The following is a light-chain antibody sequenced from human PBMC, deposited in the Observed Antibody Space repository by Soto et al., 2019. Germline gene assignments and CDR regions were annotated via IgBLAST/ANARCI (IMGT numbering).Light chain of an antibody. V-gene: IGKV3-15*01. CDR3: QLCSNWPPT. CDR1: ESVHRN. Sequence: EVVMTQSPATLSVSPGERVTLSCRASESVHRNLAWYQQKPGQGPSLLIYYASTRATGVPDRFTGSGSGTACTLNICRRQSLDFVVYHCQLCSNWPPTFGPGTQAEIK. J-gene: IGKJ3*01. CDR2: YAS.